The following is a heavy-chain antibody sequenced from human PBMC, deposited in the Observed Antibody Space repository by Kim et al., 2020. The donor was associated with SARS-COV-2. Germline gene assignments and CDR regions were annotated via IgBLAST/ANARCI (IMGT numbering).Heavy chain of an antibody. J-gene: IGHJ6*02. D-gene: IGHD3-9*01. CDR3: ARDKGTYYDILTGYYMGNYYYYYGLDV. V-gene: IGHV1-3*01. CDR2: INAGNGNT. CDR1: GYTFTSYA. Sequence: ASVKVSCKASGYTFTSYAMHWVRQAPGQRLEWMGWINAGNGNTKYSQKFQGRVTITRDTSASTAYMELSSLRSADTAVYYCARDKGTYYDILTGYYMGNYYYYYGLDVWVRGSTLTVSS.